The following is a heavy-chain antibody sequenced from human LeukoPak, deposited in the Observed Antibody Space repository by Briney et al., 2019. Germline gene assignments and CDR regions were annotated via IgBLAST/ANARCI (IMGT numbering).Heavy chain of an antibody. CDR1: GYIFTSYW. V-gene: IGHV5-51*01. CDR3: ASLVDGKWSFDY. J-gene: IGHJ4*02. CDR2: IYLGASDT. D-gene: IGHD2-8*02. Sequence: GESLKISCKGSGYIFTSYWIGWVRQMPGKGLEWMGIIYLGASDTRYSPSFQGQVTISADKSITTAYLQWGSLKASDTAMYYCASLVDGKWSFDYWGQGTLVTVSS.